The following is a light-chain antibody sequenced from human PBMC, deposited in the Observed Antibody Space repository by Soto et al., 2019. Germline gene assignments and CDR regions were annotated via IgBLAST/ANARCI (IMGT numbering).Light chain of an antibody. Sequence: EIVLAQSPGTLSLSRGEKATLSCRASQSLSSAFLAWYQQKPGQAPSLLIYGVSNRATGIPDRFSGSGSGTDFILTISRLEPEDFALYYCGQFVSSPPRTFGQGTKVDIK. CDR1: QSLSSAF. CDR3: GQFVSSPPRT. V-gene: IGKV3-20*01. CDR2: GVS. J-gene: IGKJ1*01.